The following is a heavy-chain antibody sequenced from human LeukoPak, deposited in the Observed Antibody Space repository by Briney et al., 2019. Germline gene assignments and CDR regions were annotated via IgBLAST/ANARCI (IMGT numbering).Heavy chain of an antibody. Sequence: GGSLRLSCAASGFTFSNYAMSWVRQAPGKGLEWVSAISGSGSSTYYADSVKGRFTISRDNSKNTLYLQMNSLRAEDTAVYYCAKVQARGRIAAAGTGDAFDIWGQGTLVTVSS. D-gene: IGHD6-13*01. CDR3: AKVQARGRIAAAGTGDAFDI. J-gene: IGHJ3*02. V-gene: IGHV3-23*01. CDR1: GFTFSNYA. CDR2: ISGSGSST.